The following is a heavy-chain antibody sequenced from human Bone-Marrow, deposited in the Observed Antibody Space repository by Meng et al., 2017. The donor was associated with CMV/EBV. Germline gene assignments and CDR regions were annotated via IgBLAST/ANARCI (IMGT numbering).Heavy chain of an antibody. Sequence: GGSLRLSFAASGFTFSSYAMSWVRQAPGKGLEWVSVIYSGGSSTYYADSVKGRFTISRDNSKNTLYLQMNSLRADDTAVYYCAKGAMVRTYYFDSWGQGTLVTVSS. CDR3: AKGAMVRTYYFDS. J-gene: IGHJ4*02. V-gene: IGHV3-23*03. CDR2: IYSGGSST. D-gene: IGHD4/OR15-4a*01. CDR1: GFTFSSYA.